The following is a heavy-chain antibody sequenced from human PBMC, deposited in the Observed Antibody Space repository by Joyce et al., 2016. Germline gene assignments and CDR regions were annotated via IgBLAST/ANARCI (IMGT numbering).Heavy chain of an antibody. CDR1: HRLSNKFV. J-gene: IGHJ3*01. V-gene: IGHV3-23*04. CDR3: ARAMTAVVAYTLRDGFDV. CDR2: IGASGSGI. D-gene: IGHD2-15*01. Sequence: EMQLEESGGTLVHPGGSLRLSCKVSHRLSNKFVMAWVRQAPGKCLEWVSAIGASGSGIYYADSVKGRFSISRDNSNNMMYLQMTSLQIEDTATYFCARAMTAVVAYTLRDGFDVWGQGTLVAVSS.